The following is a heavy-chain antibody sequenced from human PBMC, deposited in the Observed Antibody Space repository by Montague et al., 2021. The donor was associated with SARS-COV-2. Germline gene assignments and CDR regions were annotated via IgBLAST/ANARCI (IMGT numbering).Heavy chain of an antibody. V-gene: IGHV4-59*01. CDR3: GRGATRTFDY. CDR2: IFYRGST. J-gene: IGHJ4*02. Sequence: SETLSLTCTVSGDSLTYFYWSWIRQSPGKGLECIGNIFYRGSTNYNPSLKSRVTISVDTSKNQFSLNLTSVTATDTAVYYCGRGATRTFDYWGQGTLVTVSS. CDR1: GDSLTYFY. D-gene: IGHD2-2*01.